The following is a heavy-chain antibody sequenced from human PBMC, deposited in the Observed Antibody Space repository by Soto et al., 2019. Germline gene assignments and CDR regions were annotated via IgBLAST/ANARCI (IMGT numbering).Heavy chain of an antibody. D-gene: IGHD3-10*01. CDR2: ISYDGSNK. J-gene: IGHJ3*02. V-gene: IGHV3-30*18. Sequence: QVQLVESGGGVVQPGRSLRLSCAASGFTFSSYGMHWVRQAPGKGLEWVAVISYDGSNKYYADSVKGRFTISRDNSNNTLYLQMNSLRAEDTAVYYCAKEDYYGSGSYYNNGDDAFDIWGQGTMVTVSS. CDR1: GFTFSSYG. CDR3: AKEDYYGSGSYYNNGDDAFDI.